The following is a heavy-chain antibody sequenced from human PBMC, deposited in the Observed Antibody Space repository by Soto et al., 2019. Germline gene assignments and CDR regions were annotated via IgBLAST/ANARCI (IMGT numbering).Heavy chain of an antibody. CDR1: GFTMSYGCDS. CDR2: NSNLTTT. D-gene: IGHD2-15*01. V-gene: IGHV4-30-2*06. Sequence: SETVSLTCIVSGFTMSYGCDSWGWLREYTGKGIEWLGYNSNLTTTYYTSTFKSRLSLTIDRTRNKFSLSLSSMTAADKAVYYCAGRGGYESFDFWGQGIQVTVSS. J-gene: IGHJ4*02. CDR3: AGRGGYESFDF.